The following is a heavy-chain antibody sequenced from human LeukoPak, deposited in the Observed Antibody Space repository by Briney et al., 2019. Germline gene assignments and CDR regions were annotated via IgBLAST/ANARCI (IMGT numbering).Heavy chain of an antibody. Sequence: PGKSLRLSCAASGFTFSSYGMHWVRQAPGKGLEWAAVISYDGSTEYYPGSVKGRFTISRENAKNSFYLQMNSLRAGDTAVYYCARAYSSTWYDSPLDYWGQGTLVTVSS. D-gene: IGHD6-13*01. J-gene: IGHJ4*02. CDR1: GFTFSSYG. CDR2: ISYDGSTE. CDR3: ARAYSSTWYDSPLDY. V-gene: IGHV3-30*03.